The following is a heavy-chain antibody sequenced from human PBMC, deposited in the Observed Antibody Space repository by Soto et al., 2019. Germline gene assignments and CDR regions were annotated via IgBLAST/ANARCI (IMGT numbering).Heavy chain of an antibody. D-gene: IGHD2-2*01. V-gene: IGHV3-9*01. Sequence: GGSLRLSCAASGFTFDDYAMHWVRQAPGKGLEWVSGISWNSGSIGYADSVKGRFTISRDNAKNSLYLQMNSLRAEDTALYYCAIPLDDRYQLLSGGFGYWGQGTLATVSS. CDR3: AIPLDDRYQLLSGGFGY. CDR1: GFTFDDYA. CDR2: ISWNSGSI. J-gene: IGHJ4*02.